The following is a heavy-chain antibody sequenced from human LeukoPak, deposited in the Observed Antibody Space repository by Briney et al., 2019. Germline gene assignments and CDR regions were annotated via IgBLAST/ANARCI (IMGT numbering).Heavy chain of an antibody. CDR3: ARANRYDLYFDY. D-gene: IGHD5-12*01. V-gene: IGHV4-59*01. J-gene: IGHJ4*02. CDR2: IYYSGST. Sequence: AETLSPTCIVSGGSISSYYWSWIRQPPGKGLEWIGYIYYSGSTNYNPSLKSRVTISVDTSKNQFSLKLSSVTAADTAVYYCARANRYDLYFDYWGQGTLVTVSS. CDR1: GGSISSYY.